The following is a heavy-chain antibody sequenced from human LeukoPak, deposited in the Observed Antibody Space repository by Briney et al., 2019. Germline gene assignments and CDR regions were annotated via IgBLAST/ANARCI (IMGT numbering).Heavy chain of an antibody. CDR3: AKVLGYCSGGSCYAGLRDAFDI. Sequence: PGGSLRLSCAASGFTFDDYAMHWVRQAPGKGLEWVSGISRNSGSIGYADSVKGRFTISRDNAKDSLYLQMNSLRAEDTALYSCAKVLGYCSGGSCYAGLRDAFDIWGQGTMVTVSS. CDR1: GFTFDDYA. V-gene: IGHV3-9*01. J-gene: IGHJ3*02. D-gene: IGHD2-15*01. CDR2: ISRNSGSI.